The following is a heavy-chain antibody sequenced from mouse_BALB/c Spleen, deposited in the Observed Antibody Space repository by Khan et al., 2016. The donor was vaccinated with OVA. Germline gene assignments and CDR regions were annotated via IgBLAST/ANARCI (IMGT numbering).Heavy chain of an antibody. V-gene: IGHV1-39*01. CDR1: GYSFTGYN. J-gene: IGHJ1*01. CDR3: ARSTWYFDV. CDR2: IDPYYGGI. Sequence: VQLKESGPELEKPGASVKISCKASGYSFTGYNMNWVKQSNGKSLEWIGNIDPYYGGISYNQKFKGEATLTVDKSSSTAYMQLKSLTSEDSAVYYCARSTWYFDVWGAGTTVTVSS.